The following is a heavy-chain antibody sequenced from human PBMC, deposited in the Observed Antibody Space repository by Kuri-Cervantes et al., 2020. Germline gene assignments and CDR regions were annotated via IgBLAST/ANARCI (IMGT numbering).Heavy chain of an antibody. CDR1: GYTLTDFS. V-gene: IGHV1-24*01. Sequence: ASVKVSCKVSGYTLTDFSMHWVRQAPGKGLEWMGGFDPEDGETIYAQKFQGRVTMTEDTSTDTAYMELSSLRAEDTAVYYCAREGASTEGNSSSWYRRGYFDYWGQGTLVTVSS. CDR2: FDPEDGET. D-gene: IGHD6-13*01. J-gene: IGHJ4*02. CDR3: AREGASTEGNSSSWYRRGYFDY.